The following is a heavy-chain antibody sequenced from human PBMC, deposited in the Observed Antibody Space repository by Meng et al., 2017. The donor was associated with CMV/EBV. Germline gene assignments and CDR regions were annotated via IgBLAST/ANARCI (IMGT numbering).Heavy chain of an antibody. CDR3: VGGHNYNRGY. Sequence: SETLSLTCAVNGGSFSGYYYAWIRQPPGKGPEWIGESSHSGITIYNPSLESRVTISVDTSNNQLSLILTSVTAADTAIYYCVGGHNYNRGYWAQGTLVTVSS. D-gene: IGHD4-11*01. CDR1: GGSFSGYY. CDR2: SSHSGIT. V-gene: IGHV4-34*01. J-gene: IGHJ4*02.